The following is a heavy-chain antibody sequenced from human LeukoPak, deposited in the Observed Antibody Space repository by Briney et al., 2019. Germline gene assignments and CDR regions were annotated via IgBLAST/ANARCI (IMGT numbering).Heavy chain of an antibody. D-gene: IGHD1-7*01. Sequence: PSETLSLTCTVSGGSFSNHYWSWIRQPPGKGLEWIGYIYHTGSTNYNPSLKSRVTISVDTSKNQFSLKLSSVTAADTAGYYCARGNYVDWFDPWGQGTQVTVSS. V-gene: IGHV4-59*11. CDR2: IYHTGST. J-gene: IGHJ5*02. CDR1: GGSFSNHY. CDR3: ARGNYVDWFDP.